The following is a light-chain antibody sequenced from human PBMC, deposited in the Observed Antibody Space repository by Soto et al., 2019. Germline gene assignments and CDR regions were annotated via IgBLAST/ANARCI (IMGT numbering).Light chain of an antibody. V-gene: IGKV4-1*01. CDR2: WAS. Sequence: DIVLTQSPDSLAVSLGERATINCKSSQNLLYSSNNKNYLAWYQQKPRQPPKLLIYWASTRESGVPDRFSGSGSETDFTLTISSLQAEDVAVYYCQQYYNIPPTFGQGTRLEIK. CDR3: QQYYNIPPT. J-gene: IGKJ2*01. CDR1: QNLLYSSNNKNY.